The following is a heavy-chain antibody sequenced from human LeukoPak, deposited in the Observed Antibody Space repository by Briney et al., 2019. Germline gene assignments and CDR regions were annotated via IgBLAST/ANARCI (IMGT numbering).Heavy chain of an antibody. CDR2: IYYSGST. J-gene: IGHJ3*02. Sequence: SETLSLTCTVSGGSISSYYWSWIRQPPGKGLEWIGYIYYSGSTNYNPSLKSRVTISVDTSKNQFSLKLSSVTAADTAVYYCARLSLWFGELLGAFDIWGQGTMVTVSS. V-gene: IGHV4-59*01. D-gene: IGHD3-10*01. CDR1: GGSISSYY. CDR3: ARLSLWFGELLGAFDI.